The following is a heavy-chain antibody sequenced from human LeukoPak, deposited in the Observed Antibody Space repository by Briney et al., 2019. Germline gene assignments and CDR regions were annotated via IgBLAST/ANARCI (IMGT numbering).Heavy chain of an antibody. V-gene: IGHV1-18*01. CDR3: ARQYGGTYNWFDP. CDR1: VYTFTSYC. J-gene: IGHJ5*02. D-gene: IGHD3-16*01. Sequence: SVKVSFKASVYTFTSYCISWVRQPPGQGLEWMGCISAYNGNTNYAQKLQGRVTMSTGPSTSTAYMELRSLRSDDTAVYYCARQYGGTYNWFDPWGQGTLVTVSS. CDR2: ISAYNGNT.